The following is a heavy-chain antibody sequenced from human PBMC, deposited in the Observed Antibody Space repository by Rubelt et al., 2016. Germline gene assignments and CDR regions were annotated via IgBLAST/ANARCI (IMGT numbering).Heavy chain of an antibody. CDR3: ARDRIRIAARQGWYFDL. Sequence: QVQLVQSGAEVKKPGASVKVSCKASGYTFTSYGISWVRQAPGQGLEWMGWISAYNGNTNHAQKRQGRVTMTPDTSTRTAYMELRSLRSDDTAVYYCARDRIRIAARQGWYFDLWGRGTLVTVSS. V-gene: IGHV1-18*01. CDR2: ISAYNGNT. D-gene: IGHD6-6*01. CDR1: GYTFTSYG. J-gene: IGHJ2*01.